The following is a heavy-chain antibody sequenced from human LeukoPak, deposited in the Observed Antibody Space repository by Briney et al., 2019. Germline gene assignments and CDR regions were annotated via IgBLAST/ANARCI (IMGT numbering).Heavy chain of an antibody. D-gene: IGHD3-22*01. CDR3: ARVNGDSSGYYPDY. CDR2: INPNSGGT. J-gene: IGHJ4*02. V-gene: IGHV1-2*02. Sequence: GASVKVSCKACGYTFTGYYMHWVRQAPGQGLEWMGWINPNSGGTNYAQKFQGRVTMTRDTSISTAYMELSRLRSDDTAVYYCARVNGDSSGYYPDYWGQGTLVTVSS. CDR1: GYTFTGYY.